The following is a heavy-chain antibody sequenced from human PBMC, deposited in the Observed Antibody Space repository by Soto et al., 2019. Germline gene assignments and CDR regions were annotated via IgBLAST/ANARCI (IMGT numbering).Heavy chain of an antibody. V-gene: IGHV3-7*01. J-gene: IGHJ5*02. D-gene: IGHD2-15*01. Sequence: GGSLRLSCAASGFTFSSYWMSWVRQAPGKGLEWVANIKQDGSEKYYVDSVKGRFTISRDNAKNSLYLQMNSLRAEDTAVYYCARPWEVVVAATLSNWFDPWGQGTLVTVSS. CDR1: GFTFSSYW. CDR2: IKQDGSEK. CDR3: ARPWEVVVAATLSNWFDP.